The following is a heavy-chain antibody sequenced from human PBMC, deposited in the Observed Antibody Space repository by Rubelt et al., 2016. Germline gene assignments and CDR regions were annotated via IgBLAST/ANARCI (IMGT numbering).Heavy chain of an antibody. CDR1: GFSFSSYW. CDR2: VNTAGTTT. V-gene: IGHV3-74*01. CDR3: VRGYYDSSDSYSGAF. J-gene: IGHJ4*02. D-gene: IGHD3-22*01. Sequence: EEQLVESGGGLVQPGGSLRLSCAASGFSFSSYWMHWVRQAPGEGLVWVSRVNTAGTTTDYADSVKGRFTISRDNAKNSLFLQMNSLRAEDTAVYYCVRGYYDSSDSYSGAFWGQGALVTVSS.